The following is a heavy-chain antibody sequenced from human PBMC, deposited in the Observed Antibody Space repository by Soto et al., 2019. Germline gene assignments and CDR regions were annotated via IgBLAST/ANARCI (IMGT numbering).Heavy chain of an antibody. J-gene: IGHJ4*02. D-gene: IGHD3-9*01. CDR2: IHYSGST. V-gene: IGHV4-59*08. CDR1: GDSVSIYY. Sequence: SETLSLTCNVSGDSVSIYYWSWIRQPPGKGLEWIGFIHYSGSTYYNPSLKSRVTISVDTSKNQFSLKLSSVTAADTAVYYCARGTLTGYCRFDYWGQGTLVTVSS. CDR3: ARGTLTGYCRFDY.